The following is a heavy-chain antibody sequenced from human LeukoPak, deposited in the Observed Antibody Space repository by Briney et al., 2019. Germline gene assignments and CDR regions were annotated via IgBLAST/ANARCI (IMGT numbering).Heavy chain of an antibody. CDR2: IYTSGST. CDR3: ARDGFLEWLLPSGGYYGMDV. D-gene: IGHD3-3*01. V-gene: IGHV4-4*07. Sequence: PSETLSLTCTVSGGSISSYYWSWIRQPAGKGLEWIGRIYTSGSTNYNPSLKSRVTMSVDTSKNQFSLKLSSVTAADTAVYYCARDGFLEWLLPSGGYYGMDVWGQGTTVTVSS. CDR1: GGSISSYY. J-gene: IGHJ6*02.